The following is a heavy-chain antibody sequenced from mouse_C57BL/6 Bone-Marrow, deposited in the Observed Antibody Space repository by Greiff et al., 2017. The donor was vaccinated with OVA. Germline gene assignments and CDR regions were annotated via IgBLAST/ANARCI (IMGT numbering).Heavy chain of an antibody. J-gene: IGHJ3*01. V-gene: IGHV1-61*01. D-gene: IGHD2-4*01. Sequence: QVQLKQPGAELVRPGSSVKLSCKASGYTFTSYWMDWVKQRPGQGLEWIGHIYPSDSETHYNQKFKDKATLTVDKSSSTAYMQLSSLTSEDSAVYYCARSSYYDYGGFAYWGQGTLVTVSA. CDR1: GYTFTSYW. CDR3: ARSSYYDYGGFAY. CDR2: IYPSDSET.